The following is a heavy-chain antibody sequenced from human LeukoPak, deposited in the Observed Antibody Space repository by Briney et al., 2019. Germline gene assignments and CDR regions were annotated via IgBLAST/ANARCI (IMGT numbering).Heavy chain of an antibody. CDR3: AKESGDHFEAFDI. CDR1: GFTFSTYG. D-gene: IGHD1-26*01. CDR2: MRYDGTNK. V-gene: IGHV3-30*02. J-gene: IGHJ3*02. Sequence: PGGSLRLSCAASGFTFSTYGMHWVRQAPGKGLEWVVFMRYDGTNKYYADSVKGRFTISRDNSKTTLYLQMNSLGAEDTAVYYCAKESGDHFEAFDIWGQGTMVTVSS.